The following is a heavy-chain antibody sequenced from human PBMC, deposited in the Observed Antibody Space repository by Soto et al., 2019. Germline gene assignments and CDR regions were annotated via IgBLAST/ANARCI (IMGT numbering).Heavy chain of an antibody. V-gene: IGHV4-59*08. D-gene: IGHD4-17*01. CDR2: IYYSGST. Sequence: SETLSLTCTVSGGSISSYYWSWIRQPPGKGLEWIGYIYYSGSTNYNPSLKSRVTISVDTSKNQFSLKLSSVTAADTAVYYCARRYGALFDYWGQGTLVTVSS. CDR1: GGSISSYY. J-gene: IGHJ4*02. CDR3: ARRYGALFDY.